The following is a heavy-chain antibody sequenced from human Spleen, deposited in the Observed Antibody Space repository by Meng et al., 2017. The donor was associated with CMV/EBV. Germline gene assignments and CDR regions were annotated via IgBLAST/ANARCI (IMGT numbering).Heavy chain of an antibody. CDR1: GFTVRSYC. J-gene: IGHJ4*02. V-gene: IGHV3-74*01. CDR2: IENYGTST. D-gene: IGHD6-19*01. CDR3: ARGVAESLGWEMGY. Sequence: GVVVRPGGSFSFSCAVSGFTVRSYCRHWVRHVPGKGLEWVSRIENYGTSTDYADSVKGRFTISRDSAKNTLYLQMNSLRAEDTGVYYCARGVAESLGWEMGYWGQGTLVTVSS.